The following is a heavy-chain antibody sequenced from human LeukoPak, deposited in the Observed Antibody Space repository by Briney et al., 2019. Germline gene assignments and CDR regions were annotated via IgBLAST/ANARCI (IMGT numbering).Heavy chain of an antibody. J-gene: IGHJ3*02. CDR1: GYTFTSYY. CDR2: IIPIFGTA. Sequence: RASVTVSCTASGYTFTSYYMHWVRQAPGQGLEWMGGIIPIFGTANYAQKFQGRVTITADESTSTAYMELSSLRSEDTAVYYCARDLDWIVGADDAFDIWGQGTMVTVSS. D-gene: IGHD1-26*01. V-gene: IGHV1-69*13. CDR3: ARDLDWIVGADDAFDI.